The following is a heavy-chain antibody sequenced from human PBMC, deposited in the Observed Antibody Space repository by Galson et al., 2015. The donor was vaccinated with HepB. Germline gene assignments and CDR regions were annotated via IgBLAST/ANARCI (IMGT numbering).Heavy chain of an antibody. J-gene: IGHJ6*02. D-gene: IGHD3-3*01. CDR2: IIPIFGTA. CDR3: ARELNPTYYDFWSGEAEGMDV. Sequence: SVKASCKASGGTFSSYAISWVRQAPGQGLEWMGGIIPIFGTANYAQKFQGRVTITADESTSTAYMELSSLRSEDTAVYYCARELNPTYYDFWSGEAEGMDVWGQGTTVTVSS. CDR1: GGTFSSYA. V-gene: IGHV1-69*13.